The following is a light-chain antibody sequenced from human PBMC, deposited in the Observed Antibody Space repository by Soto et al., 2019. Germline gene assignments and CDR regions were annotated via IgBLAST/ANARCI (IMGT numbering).Light chain of an antibody. CDR1: SSDVGGYNY. Sequence: QSALTQPASVSGSPGQSITISCTGTSSDVGGYNYVSWYQQHPGKAPKLMIHEVSNRPSGDSNRFSGSKSGNTASLTISGLQAEDEADYYCSSYTSSSTLVVFGTGTKLTVL. CDR3: SSYTSSSTLVV. CDR2: EVS. J-gene: IGLJ1*01. V-gene: IGLV2-14*01.